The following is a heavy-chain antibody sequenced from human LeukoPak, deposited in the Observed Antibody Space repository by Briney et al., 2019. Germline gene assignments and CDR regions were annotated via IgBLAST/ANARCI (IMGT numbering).Heavy chain of an antibody. CDR1: GYTLTELS. CDR2: FDPEDGET. D-gene: IGHD3-3*01. Sequence: ASVKVSCKVSGYTLTELSMHWVRQAPGKGLGWMGGFDPEDGETIYAQKFQGRVTMTEDTSTDTAYMELSSLRSEDTAVYYCATTPGVLRFLEWLFYWGQGTLVTVSS. V-gene: IGHV1-24*01. J-gene: IGHJ4*02. CDR3: ATTPGVLRFLEWLFY.